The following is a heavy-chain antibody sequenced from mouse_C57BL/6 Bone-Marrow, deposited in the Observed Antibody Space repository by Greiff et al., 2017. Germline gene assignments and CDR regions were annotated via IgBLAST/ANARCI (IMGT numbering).Heavy chain of an antibody. V-gene: IGHV1-81*01. CDR2: ISPSSGYT. D-gene: IGHD1-1*01. CDR1: GYTFTSYG. CDR3: ASNITTVARFAT. Sequence: VKLVESGAELARPGASVKLSCKASGYTFTSYGISWVKQRTGQGLEWIGDISPSSGYTYYNEKVKGKVTLTADKSSSTAYMELRSLTTEDSTIYFYASNITTVARFATWGQGDLDTVSA. J-gene: IGHJ3*01.